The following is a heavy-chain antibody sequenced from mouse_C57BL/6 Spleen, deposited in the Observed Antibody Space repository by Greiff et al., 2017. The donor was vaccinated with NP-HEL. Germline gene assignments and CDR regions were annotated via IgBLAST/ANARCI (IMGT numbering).Heavy chain of an antibody. CDR1: GFTFSSYT. J-gene: IGHJ4*01. CDR3: ARHYGYGSSGYAMDY. D-gene: IGHD1-1*01. V-gene: IGHV5-9*01. CDR2: ISGGGGNT. Sequence: EVKVVESGGGLVKPGGSLKLSCAASGFTFSSYTMSWVRQTPEKRLEWVATISGGGGNTYYPDSVKGRFTISRDNAKNTLYLQMSSLRSEDTALYYCARHYGYGSSGYAMDYWGQGTSVTVSS.